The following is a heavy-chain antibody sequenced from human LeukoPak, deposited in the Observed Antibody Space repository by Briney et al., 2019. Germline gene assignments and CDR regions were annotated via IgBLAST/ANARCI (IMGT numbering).Heavy chain of an antibody. D-gene: IGHD3/OR15-3a*01. V-gene: IGHV3-30*02. CDR1: GFTFSSYG. CDR3: AKAVDWSEGGTFDY. Sequence: PGGSLRLSCAASGFTFSSYGMHWVRQAPGKGLEWVAFIRYDGSNKYYADSVKRRFTIHRDNNKKPVYQQMNSWRAEETVVYYCAKAVDWSEGGTFDYWGRGTLVTVSS. CDR2: IRYDGSNK. J-gene: IGHJ4*02.